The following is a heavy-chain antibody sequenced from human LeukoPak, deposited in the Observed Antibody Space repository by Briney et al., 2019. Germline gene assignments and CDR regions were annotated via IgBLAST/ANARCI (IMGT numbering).Heavy chain of an antibody. CDR1: GYTFTSYG. J-gene: IGHJ4*02. D-gene: IGHD3-9*01. V-gene: IGHV1-18*01. CDR2: ISAYNGNT. CDR3: ARASWGDYDILTGYYSDYYFDY. Sequence: ASVKVSCKASGYTFTSYGISWVRQAPGQGLEWMGWISAYNGNTNYAQKLQGRVTMTTDTSTSTAYMELRSLRSEDTAVYYCARASWGDYDILTGYYSDYYFDYWGQGTLVTVSS.